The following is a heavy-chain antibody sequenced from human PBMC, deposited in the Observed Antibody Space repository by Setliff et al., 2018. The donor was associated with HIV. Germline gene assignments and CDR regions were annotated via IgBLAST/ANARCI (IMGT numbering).Heavy chain of an antibody. J-gene: IGHJ4*02. CDR1: GFTFSSYV. V-gene: IGHV3-30*02. CDR2: IRNDGSDK. Sequence: GGSLRLSCAASGFTFSSYVMHWVRQAPGKGLEWVAYIRNDGSDKYAAVSLRGRFTISRDNAKNSLYLQMNSLRADDTAMYYCTKNLYSSRWSPLDYWGQGTLVTVSS. D-gene: IGHD6-13*01. CDR3: TKNLYSSRWSPLDY.